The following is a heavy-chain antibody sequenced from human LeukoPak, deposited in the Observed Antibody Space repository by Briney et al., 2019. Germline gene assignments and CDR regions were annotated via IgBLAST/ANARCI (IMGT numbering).Heavy chain of an antibody. V-gene: IGHV3-15*01. CDR2: IKSRAEGGTI. D-gene: IGHD6-13*01. Sequence: GGSLRLSCAASGFTFSNAWMSWVRQAPGERREWVGRIKSRAEGGTIAYAALVKGRFTMSRDDSKRILYLQMNSLKAEDTAVYYCTRSSYTSSWFFYWGQGSLVTVSS. CDR1: GFTFSNAW. J-gene: IGHJ4*02. CDR3: TRSSYTSSWFFY.